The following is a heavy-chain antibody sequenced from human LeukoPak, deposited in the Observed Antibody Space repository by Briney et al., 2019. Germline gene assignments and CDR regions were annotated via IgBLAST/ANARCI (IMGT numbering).Heavy chain of an antibody. CDR3: ARRHRGPYSSSSGVDY. CDR2: IYYSGST. D-gene: IGHD6-6*01. CDR1: GDSISSSSYY. J-gene: IGHJ4*02. Sequence: SETLSLTCTVSGDSISSSSYYWGWIRQPPGKRLEWIGSIYYSGSTYYNPSLKSRVTISVDTSKNQFSLKLSSVTAADTAVYYCARRHRGPYSSSSGVDYWGQGTLVTVSS. V-gene: IGHV4-39*01.